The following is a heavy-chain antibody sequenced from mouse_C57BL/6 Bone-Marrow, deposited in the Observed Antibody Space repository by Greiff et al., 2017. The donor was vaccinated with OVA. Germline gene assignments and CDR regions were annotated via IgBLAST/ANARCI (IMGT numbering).Heavy chain of an antibody. CDR1: GFTFTDYY. Sequence: EVMLVESGGGLVQPGGSLSLSCAASGFTFTDYYMSWVRQPPGKALEWLGFIRNKANGYTTEYSASVKGRFTISRDNSQSILYLQMNALRAEDSATYYCASTTVVGPGAMDYWGQGTSVTVSS. V-gene: IGHV7-3*01. D-gene: IGHD1-1*01. CDR3: ASTTVVGPGAMDY. CDR2: IRNKANGYTT. J-gene: IGHJ4*01.